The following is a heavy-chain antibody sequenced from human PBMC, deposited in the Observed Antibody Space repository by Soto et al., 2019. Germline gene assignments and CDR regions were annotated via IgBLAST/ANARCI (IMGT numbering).Heavy chain of an antibody. CDR1: GGTFTDYA. CDR2: IIPILGTT. CDR3: ARRHSGSYFRFDP. J-gene: IGHJ5*02. Sequence: QVQLVQSGAEVKKPGSSVKVSCKASGGTFTDYAITWVRQVPGQGLEWMGGIIPILGTTNYAQKFQDRVTITADISTTTAYMELTSLRSDDTAIYYCARRHSGSYFRFDPWGQGTLVTVSS. D-gene: IGHD1-26*01. V-gene: IGHV1-69*06.